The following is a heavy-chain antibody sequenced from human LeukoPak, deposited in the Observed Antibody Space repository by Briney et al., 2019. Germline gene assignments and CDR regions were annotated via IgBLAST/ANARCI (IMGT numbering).Heavy chain of an antibody. V-gene: IGHV1-8*03. D-gene: IGHD3-3*01. CDR2: MSPTTADT. Sequence: VASVKVPCKASGYTFTIYDINWVRQATGQGLEWMGWMSPTTADTAYAQTFHGRVTTTTNSSISTAYMELSSLRSEDTAVYYCARVLDYDFWSGYYNWGQGTLVTVSS. CDR1: GYTFTIYD. J-gene: IGHJ4*02. CDR3: ARVLDYDFWSGYYN.